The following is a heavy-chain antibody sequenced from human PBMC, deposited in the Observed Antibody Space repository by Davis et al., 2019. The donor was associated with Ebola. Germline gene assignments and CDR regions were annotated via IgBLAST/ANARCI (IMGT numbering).Heavy chain of an antibody. CDR1: GFTFSSYW. Sequence: HTGGSLRLSCAASGFTFSSYWMHWVRQAPGKGLVWVSRINSDGSSTSYADSVKGRFTISRDNAKNSLYLQMNSLRAEDTAVYYCAREGGYCSSTSCYSYYYYGMDVWSQGTTVTVSS. D-gene: IGHD2-2*01. V-gene: IGHV3-74*01. J-gene: IGHJ6*02. CDR2: INSDGSST. CDR3: AREGGYCSSTSCYSYYYYGMDV.